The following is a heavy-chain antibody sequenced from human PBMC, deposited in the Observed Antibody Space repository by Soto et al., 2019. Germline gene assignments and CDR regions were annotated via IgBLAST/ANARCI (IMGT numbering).Heavy chain of an antibody. J-gene: IGHJ2*01. CDR1: GGSVSSGSYY. CDR2: IYYSGST. Sequence: SEALSLTCTVSGGSVSSGSYYWSWIRQPPGKGLEWIGYIYYSGSTNYNPSLKSRVTISVDTSKNQFSLKLSSVTAADTAVYYCARTPNIQLWTRGYFDLWGRGTLVTVSS. V-gene: IGHV4-61*01. D-gene: IGHD5-18*01. CDR3: ARTPNIQLWTRGYFDL.